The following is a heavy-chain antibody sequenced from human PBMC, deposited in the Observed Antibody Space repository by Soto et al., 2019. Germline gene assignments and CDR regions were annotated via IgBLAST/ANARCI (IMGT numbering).Heavy chain of an antibody. V-gene: IGHV3-74*03. CDR2: INTDGSVA. CDR1: GLTFRSYW. J-gene: IGHJ4*02. D-gene: IGHD6-19*01. CDR3: AKEGEHSSGWANFDY. Sequence: PGGSLRLSCAASGLTFRSYWMHWVRQAPGKGLVWVSRINTDGSVAMYVDSVKGRFTISRDNAKNTLYLHMNSLRAEDTAVYYCAKEGEHSSGWANFDYWGQGTLVTVSS.